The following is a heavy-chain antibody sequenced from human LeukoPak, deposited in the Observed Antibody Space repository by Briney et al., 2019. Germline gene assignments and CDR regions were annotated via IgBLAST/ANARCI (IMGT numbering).Heavy chain of an antibody. Sequence: GGSLRPSCAASGFTFSSNWMSWVRQAPGKGLEWVASIKHDESEKYYVDSLKGRITISRDNARNSLFLQMNSLRAEDTAVYYCARQGYYDRSGYYSWGQGTLDTVSS. CDR1: GFTFSSNW. D-gene: IGHD3-22*01. CDR3: ARQGYYDRSGYYS. CDR2: IKHDESEK. V-gene: IGHV3-7*01. J-gene: IGHJ4*02.